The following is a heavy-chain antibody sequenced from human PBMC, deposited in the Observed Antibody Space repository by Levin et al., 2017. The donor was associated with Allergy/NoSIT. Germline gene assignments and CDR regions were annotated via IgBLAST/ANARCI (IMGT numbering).Heavy chain of an antibody. CDR2: VWYDESNK. Sequence: GGSLRLSCAASGFTFNNYGMHWVRQAPGKGLEWVAVVWYDESNKYYADSVKCRFTISRDNSKNMLYLQMNSLRAEDTAVYYCARESGRLMIITPGAFDVWGQGTLVTVSS. CDR1: GFTFNNYG. J-gene: IGHJ3*01. CDR3: ARESGRLMIITPGAFDV. D-gene: IGHD3-16*01. V-gene: IGHV3-33*01.